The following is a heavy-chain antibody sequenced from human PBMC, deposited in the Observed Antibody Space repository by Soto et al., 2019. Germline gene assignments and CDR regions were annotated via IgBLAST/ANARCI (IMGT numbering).Heavy chain of an antibody. J-gene: IGHJ6*02. V-gene: IGHV1-69*15. CDR2: IVPIFGTP. Sequence: QVQLVQSGAEVKKPGSSVKVSCTGSGGLFNSYAVSWVRQAPGHGLEWMGRIVPIFGTPNYAQKFQGRVTIPADESTSTAYMELSSLRSEDTAMYYCAIAQAGTDDHQGMDVWGQGTTVIVSS. CDR3: AIAQAGTDDHQGMDV. D-gene: IGHD6-13*01. CDR1: GGLFNSYA.